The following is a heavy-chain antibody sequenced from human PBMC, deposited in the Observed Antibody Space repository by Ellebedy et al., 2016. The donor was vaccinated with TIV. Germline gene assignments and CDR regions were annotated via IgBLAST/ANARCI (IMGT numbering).Heavy chain of an antibody. V-gene: IGHV4-30-4*08. CDR3: AREGSYFYDSSGSFDY. CDR2: IYYSGST. Sequence: GDYAMSWIRQPPGKGLEWIGYIYYSGSTYYNPSLKSRVTISVDTSQNQFSLKLSSVTAADTAVYYCAREGSYFYDSSGSFDYWGQGTLVTVSS. CDR1: GDYA. J-gene: IGHJ4*02. D-gene: IGHD3-22*01.